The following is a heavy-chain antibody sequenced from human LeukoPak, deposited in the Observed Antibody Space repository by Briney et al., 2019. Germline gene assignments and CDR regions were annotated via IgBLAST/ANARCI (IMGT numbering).Heavy chain of an antibody. CDR3: ARTHCGGGSCPKEGYYYGLDV. V-gene: IGHV5-51*01. CDR1: GYSFTNYW. CDR2: IYAGDSDA. Sequence: GESLKISCKGSGYSFTNYWIGWVRQMPGKGLEWMGIIYAGDSDANYSPSFQGQVIISVDKSIGTAYLQWRSLKASDTAVYYYARTHCGGGSCPKEGYYYGLDVWGQGTTVTVSS. D-gene: IGHD2-15*01. J-gene: IGHJ6*02.